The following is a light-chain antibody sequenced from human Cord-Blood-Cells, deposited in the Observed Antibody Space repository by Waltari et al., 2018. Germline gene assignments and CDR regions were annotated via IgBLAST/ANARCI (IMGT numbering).Light chain of an antibody. V-gene: IGLV2-14*03. Sequence: QSALTQPASVSGSPGQSITISCTGTTRDVGGYTYVSWYQHHPGKAPKLMIYDVSNRPSGVSNRFSGSKSGNTASLTISGLQAEDEADYYCSSYTSSSTLVFGTGTKVTVL. CDR3: SSYTSSSTLV. J-gene: IGLJ1*01. CDR2: DVS. CDR1: TRDVGGYTY.